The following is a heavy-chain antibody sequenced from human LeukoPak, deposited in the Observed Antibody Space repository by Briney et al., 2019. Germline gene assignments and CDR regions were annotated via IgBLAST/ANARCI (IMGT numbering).Heavy chain of an antibody. CDR2: IYYSGST. V-gene: IGHV4-59*08. Sequence: PSETLSLTCTVSGGSISSYYWSWIRQPPGKGLEWIGYIYYSGSTNYNPSLKSRVTISVDTSKNQFSLKLSSVTAADTVVYYCARRYYGSGSYPFDYWGQGTLVTVSS. CDR1: GGSISSYY. J-gene: IGHJ4*02. CDR3: ARRYYGSGSYPFDY. D-gene: IGHD3-10*01.